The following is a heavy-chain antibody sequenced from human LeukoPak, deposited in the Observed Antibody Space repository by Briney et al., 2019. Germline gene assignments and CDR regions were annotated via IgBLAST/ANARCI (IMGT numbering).Heavy chain of an antibody. D-gene: IGHD3-22*01. J-gene: IGHJ3*02. CDR3: ARGGDFYDSSGYYDDAFDI. Sequence: ASVKVSCKASGYTFTSYGISWVRQAPGQGLEWMGWISAYNGNTNYAQKLQGRVTMTTDTSTSTAYMELTRLRSDDTAVYYCARGGDFYDSSGYYDDAFDIWGRGTMVTVSS. CDR1: GYTFTSYG. V-gene: IGHV1-18*01. CDR2: ISAYNGNT.